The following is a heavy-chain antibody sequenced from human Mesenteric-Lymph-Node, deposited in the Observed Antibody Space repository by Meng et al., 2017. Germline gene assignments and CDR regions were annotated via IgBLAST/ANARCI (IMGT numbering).Heavy chain of an antibody. CDR2: ISSNRGGST. CDR1: GFSFSTYA. CDR3: ARIKGVGSNWGWFDP. V-gene: IGHV3-48*01. Sequence: GESLKISCEASGFSFSTYAMNWVRQAPGKGLEWVSCISSNRGGSTYYTDSVRGRFTISRDNAKNSLYLQMNSLRAEDTAVYSCARIKGVGSNWGWFDPWGQGTLVTVSS. J-gene: IGHJ5*02. D-gene: IGHD7-27*01.